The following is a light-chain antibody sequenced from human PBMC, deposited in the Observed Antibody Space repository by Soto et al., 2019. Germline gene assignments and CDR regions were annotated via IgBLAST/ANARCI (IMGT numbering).Light chain of an antibody. V-gene: IGKV3-15*01. J-gene: IGKJ2*01. CDR3: QQYNHWPEYA. CDR1: ESVTRN. CDR2: GAS. Sequence: IVMTQSPATLSVSPGERATLSCRASESVTRNLAWYQQKPGQAPRLLIYGASTRAIGIPDRFSGSGSGTEFTLTISSLQSEDFVVYYCQQYNHWPEYAFGQGTKLEI.